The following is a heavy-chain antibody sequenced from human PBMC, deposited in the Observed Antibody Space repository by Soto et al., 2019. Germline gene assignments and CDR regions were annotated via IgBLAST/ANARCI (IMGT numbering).Heavy chain of an antibody. Sequence: ASVKVSCKASGYTFTSYGISWVRQAPGQGLEWMGWISAYNGNTNYAQKLQGRVTMTTDTSTSTAYMELRSLRSDDTAVYYCARDKPRYCSGGSCYSIGFDPWGQGTLVTVSS. D-gene: IGHD2-15*01. CDR2: ISAYNGNT. J-gene: IGHJ5*02. CDR3: ARDKPRYCSGGSCYSIGFDP. CDR1: GYTFTSYG. V-gene: IGHV1-18*01.